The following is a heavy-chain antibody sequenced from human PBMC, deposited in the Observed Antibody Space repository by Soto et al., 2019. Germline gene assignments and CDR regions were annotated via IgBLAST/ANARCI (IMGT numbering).Heavy chain of an antibody. CDR1: GFTLSGYW. V-gene: IGHV3-74*01. CDR2: ISGDGRTT. CDR3: TRAIDGRSGIFDY. Sequence: GGSLRLSCVASGFTLSGYWMHWVRQVPVKGLVWVSRISGDGRTTNYADSVKGRFTISRDNAKNTLYLQMDSLRAEETALYYCTRAIDGRSGIFDYWGQGTPATVSS. D-gene: IGHD1-26*01. J-gene: IGHJ4*02.